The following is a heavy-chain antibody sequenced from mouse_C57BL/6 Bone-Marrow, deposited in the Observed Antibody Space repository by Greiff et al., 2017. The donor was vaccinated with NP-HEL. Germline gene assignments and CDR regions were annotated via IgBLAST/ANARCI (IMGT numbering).Heavy chain of an antibody. CDR3: ARKGSAVVVPFAY. Sequence: EVQLVESGGGLVKPGGSLKLSCAASGFTFSSYAMSWVRQTPEKSLEWVATISNGGSYTYYPDNVKGRFTISRDNAKNNLYLQMSHLKSEDTALYYCARKGSAVVVPFAYWGQGTPVTVSA. CDR2: ISNGGSYT. D-gene: IGHD6-1*01. V-gene: IGHV5-4*01. J-gene: IGHJ3*01. CDR1: GFTFSSYA.